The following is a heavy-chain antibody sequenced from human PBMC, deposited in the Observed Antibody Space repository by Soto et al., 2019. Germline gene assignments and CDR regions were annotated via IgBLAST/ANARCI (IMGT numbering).Heavy chain of an antibody. CDR2: ISAYNGNT. V-gene: IGHV1-18*01. D-gene: IGHD2-8*01. J-gene: IGHJ5*02. Sequence: VASVKVSCKASGYTFTSYGISWVRQAPGQGLEWMGWISAYNGNTNYAQKLQGRVTMTTDTSTSTAYMELRSLRSDDTAVYYCARDSYPRGVSNWFDPWGQGTLVTVSS. CDR1: GYTFTSYG. CDR3: ARDSYPRGVSNWFDP.